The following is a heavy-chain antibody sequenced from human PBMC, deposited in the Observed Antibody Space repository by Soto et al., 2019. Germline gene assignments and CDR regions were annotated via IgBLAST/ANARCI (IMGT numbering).Heavy chain of an antibody. CDR1: GGTFSSYA. J-gene: IGHJ6*02. D-gene: IGHD3-9*01. Sequence: SVKVSCKASGGTFSSYAISWVRQAPGQGLEWMGGIIPIFGTANYAQKFQGRVTITADESTSTAYMELSSLRSEDTAVYYCANYDILTGPPRDYYYGMDVWGQGTTVTVSS. CDR3: ANYDILTGPPRDYYYGMDV. V-gene: IGHV1-69*13. CDR2: IIPIFGTA.